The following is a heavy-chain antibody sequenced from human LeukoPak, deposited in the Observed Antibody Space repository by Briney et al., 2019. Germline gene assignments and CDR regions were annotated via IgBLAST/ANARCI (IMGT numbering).Heavy chain of an antibody. Sequence: GGSLRLSCAASGLTLSSYWMHWVRQAPGKRLVWVSRINSDGSTTSYADSAKGRFTISRDNAKNTLYLQMNSLRAEDTAVYYCARADNSGCFDYWGQGTLVTVSS. CDR3: ARADNSGCFDY. D-gene: IGHD6-19*01. V-gene: IGHV3-74*01. CDR1: GLTLSSYW. CDR2: INSDGSTT. J-gene: IGHJ4*02.